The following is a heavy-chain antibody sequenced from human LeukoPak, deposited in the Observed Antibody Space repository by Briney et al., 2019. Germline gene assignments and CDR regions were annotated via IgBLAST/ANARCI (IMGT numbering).Heavy chain of an antibody. D-gene: IGHD2-15*01. CDR2: ISYDGSNK. J-gene: IGHJ4*02. CDR3: ARELDTLPDY. CDR1: GFTFSSYA. V-gene: IGHV3-30-3*01. Sequence: GRSLRLSCAASGFTFSSYAMHWVRQAPGKGLEWVAVISYDGSNKYYADCVKGRFTISRDNSKNTLYLQMNSLRAEDTAVYYCARELDTLPDYWGQGTLVTVSS.